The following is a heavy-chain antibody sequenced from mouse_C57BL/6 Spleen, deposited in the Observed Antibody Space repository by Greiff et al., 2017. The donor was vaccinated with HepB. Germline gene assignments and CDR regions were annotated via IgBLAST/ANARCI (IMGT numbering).Heavy chain of an antibody. Sequence: VKLVESGPELVKPGASVKISCKASGYAFSSSWMNWVKQRPGKGLEWIGRIYPGDGDTNYNGKFKGKATLTADKSSSTAYMQLSSLTSEDSAVYFCARERAVNWYFDVWGTGTTVTVSS. J-gene: IGHJ1*03. V-gene: IGHV1-82*01. CDR1: GYAFSSSW. CDR3: ARERAVNWYFDV. CDR2: IYPGDGDT. D-gene: IGHD3-1*01.